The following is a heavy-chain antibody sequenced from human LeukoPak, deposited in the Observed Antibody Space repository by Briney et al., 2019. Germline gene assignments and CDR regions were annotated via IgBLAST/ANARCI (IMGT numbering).Heavy chain of an antibody. CDR3: ARVRERDAFDI. V-gene: IGHV4-59*01. Sequence: SETLSLTCSVPGGSISSYYWSWLRQPPGKGLEWIGYIYYSGSTNYNPSLKSRVTISVDTSKNQFSLKLSSVTAADTAVYYCARVRERDAFDIWGQGTMVTVSS. CDR2: IYYSGST. CDR1: GGSISSYY. J-gene: IGHJ3*02. D-gene: IGHD1-1*01.